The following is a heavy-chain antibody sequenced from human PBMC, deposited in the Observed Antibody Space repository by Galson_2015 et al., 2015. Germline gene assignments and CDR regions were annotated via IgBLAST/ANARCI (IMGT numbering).Heavy chain of an antibody. D-gene: IGHD3-22*01. CDR1: GFTVNNNY. Sequence: SLRLSCAASGFTVNNNYMSWVRQAPGKGLGCVSVIYTGGDTYYADSVKGRFTISRDNSKNTLYLQMNSLRAEDTAVYYCATAGVWYSSSGYGRDYWGQGTLVTVSS. J-gene: IGHJ4*02. CDR3: ATAGVWYSSSGYGRDY. V-gene: IGHV3-53*01. CDR2: IYTGGDT.